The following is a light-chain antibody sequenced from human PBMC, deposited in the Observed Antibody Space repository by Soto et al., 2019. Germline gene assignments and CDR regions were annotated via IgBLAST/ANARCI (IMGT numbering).Light chain of an antibody. Sequence: EIVLTQSPGTLSLSPGERATLSCRASQPIGSDFLAWYQPKPGQAPGLXXYGASRRANGIPDRFSGSGSGTDLTLTTSRLEPEDFAVYVCQHYGNSPPITFGRGTRLEIK. CDR1: QPIGSDF. J-gene: IGKJ5*01. V-gene: IGKV3-20*01. CDR2: GAS. CDR3: QHYGNSPPIT.